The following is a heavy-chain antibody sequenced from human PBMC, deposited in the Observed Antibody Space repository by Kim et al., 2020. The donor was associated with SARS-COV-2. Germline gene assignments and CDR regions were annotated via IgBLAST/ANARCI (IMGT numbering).Heavy chain of an antibody. J-gene: IGHJ5*02. Sequence: ASVKVSCKASGYTFTGYYMHWVRQAPGQGLEWMGWINPNSGGTNYAQKFQGRVTMTRDTSISTAYMELSRLRSDDTAVYYCARSSGIAAAGTGWFDPWGQGTLVTVSS. CDR1: GYTFTGYY. CDR2: INPNSGGT. V-gene: IGHV1-2*02. D-gene: IGHD6-13*01. CDR3: ARSSGIAAAGTGWFDP.